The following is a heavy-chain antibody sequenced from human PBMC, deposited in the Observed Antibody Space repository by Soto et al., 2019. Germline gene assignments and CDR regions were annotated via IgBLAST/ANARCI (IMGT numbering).Heavy chain of an antibody. J-gene: IGHJ4*02. CDR1: GYTFTIYV. CDR2: INTDNGNT. Sequence: AAVKVSCKASGYTFTIYVMHWVRQAPGQRPEWMAWINTDNGNTKYSQTFQGRVTITRDTSATTAYMELSNLRSEDTAVYYCATLMGSARPYAFDHWGQGTLVTVSS. D-gene: IGHD1-26*01. V-gene: IGHV1-3*04. CDR3: ATLMGSARPYAFDH.